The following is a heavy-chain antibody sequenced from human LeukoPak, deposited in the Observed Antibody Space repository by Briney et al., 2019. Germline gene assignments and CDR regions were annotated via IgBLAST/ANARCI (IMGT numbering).Heavy chain of an antibody. CDR1: GFSFSSYP. D-gene: IGHD3-10*01. J-gene: IGHJ4*02. Sequence: GGSLRLSCVGSGFSFSSYPMNWVRQAPGKGLEWVSHISRDGNSESTVDAPRGRFATSRDNAKNTLFLLINSLRVEDTAVYYCARDSVDCPFVISLDLWGQGALVTVSS. V-gene: IGHV3-48*03. CDR2: ISRDGNSE. CDR3: ARDSVDCPFVISLDL.